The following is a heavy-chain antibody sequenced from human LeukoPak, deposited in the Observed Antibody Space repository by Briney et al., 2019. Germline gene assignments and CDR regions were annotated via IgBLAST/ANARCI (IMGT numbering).Heavy chain of an antibody. CDR3: ARGLPPRRNYDSSGYYSYYFDY. CDR2: IYYSGTT. D-gene: IGHD3-22*01. V-gene: IGHV4-59*01. J-gene: IGHJ4*02. CDR1: GGSMNSYY. Sequence: SETLSLTCTVSGGSMNSYYWYWIRQPPGKGLEWIGHIYYSGTTNYNPSLKSRVTISIDTSKNQFSLRLSSVTAADTAVYYCARGLPPRRNYDSSGYYSYYFDYWGQGTLVIVSS.